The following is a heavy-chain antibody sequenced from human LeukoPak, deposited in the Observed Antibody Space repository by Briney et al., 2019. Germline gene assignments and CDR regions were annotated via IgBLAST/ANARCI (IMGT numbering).Heavy chain of an antibody. J-gene: IGHJ4*02. V-gene: IGHV4-59*01. CDR3: ARDNTRRRYYGAWDY. D-gene: IGHD4-17*01. CDR1: GVAISSYY. Sequence: PSETLSLTCAVSGVAISSYYWSWIRQSPGKGLEWIVHFYDSGTTQYNPSLKSRVTISVDTSKNQFSLKLSSVTAADTAVYYCARDNTRRRYYGAWDYWGQGTLVTVSS. CDR2: FYDSGTT.